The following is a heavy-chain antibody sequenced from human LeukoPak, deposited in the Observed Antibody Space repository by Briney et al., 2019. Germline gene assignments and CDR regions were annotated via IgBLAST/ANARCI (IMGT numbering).Heavy chain of an antibody. D-gene: IGHD2-2*01. CDR2: INTNTGNP. CDR1: GYTFTSYA. J-gene: IGHJ4*02. CDR3: ARERMRCSSTSCYLDY. V-gene: IGHV7-4-1*01. Sequence: ASVKVSCEASGYTFTSYAMNWVRQAPGQGLEWMGWINTNTGNPTYAQGFTGRFVFSLDTSVSTAYLQICSLKAEDTAVYYCARERMRCSSTSCYLDYWGQGTLVTVSS.